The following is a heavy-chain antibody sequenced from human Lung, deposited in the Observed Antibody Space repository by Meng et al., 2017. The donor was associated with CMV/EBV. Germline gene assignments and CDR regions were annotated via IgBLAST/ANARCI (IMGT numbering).Heavy chain of an antibody. CDR3: ARAYCSGGSCYSFDWFDP. Sequence: QITLKESGPTLVKPTQTLTMTCTFAGFSLSNSGVGVGCIRQPPGKALEWLALISWDDDKRYSPSLKSRLTITKDTSKNQVVLTMTNMDPVDTATYYCARAYCSGGSCYSFDWFDPWGQGTLVTVSS. CDR2: ISWDDDK. D-gene: IGHD2-15*01. CDR1: GFSLSNSGVG. J-gene: IGHJ5*02. V-gene: IGHV2-5*02.